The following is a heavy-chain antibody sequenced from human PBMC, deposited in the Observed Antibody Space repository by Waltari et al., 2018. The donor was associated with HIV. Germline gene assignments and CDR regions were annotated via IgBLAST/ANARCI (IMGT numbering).Heavy chain of an antibody. D-gene: IGHD5-12*01. V-gene: IGHV4-61*02. CDR3: ARDRPSGFHDY. Sequence: QVQLQESGPGLVKPSQTLSLTCTVSGGSISSGSYYWSWIRQPAGKGLEWIGRIYTSGSTNYNPSLKSRVTISVDTSKNQFSLKLSSVTAADTAVYYCARDRPSGFHDYWGQGTLVTVSS. CDR1: GGSISSGSYY. J-gene: IGHJ4*02. CDR2: IYTSGST.